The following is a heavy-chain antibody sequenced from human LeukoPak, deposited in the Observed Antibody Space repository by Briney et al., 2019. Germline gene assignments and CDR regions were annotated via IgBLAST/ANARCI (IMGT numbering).Heavy chain of an antibody. Sequence: GGSLRLSCAAAGFTVSSNFMMWVRQAPGKGLEWVSFIYSGGSTYYADSVKGRFTISRDNFKNTLYLQMNNARGEDTAVHYCASYFGRSWGQGTLVTVSS. D-gene: IGHD3-10*01. CDR1: GFTVSSNF. V-gene: IGHV3-53*01. J-gene: IGHJ5*02. CDR3: ASYFGRS. CDR2: IYSGGST.